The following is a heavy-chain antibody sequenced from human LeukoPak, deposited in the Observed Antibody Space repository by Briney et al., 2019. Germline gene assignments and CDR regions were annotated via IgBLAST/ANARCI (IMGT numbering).Heavy chain of an antibody. CDR3: ARGDRYYYGSGSYYNYFDY. CDR1: GGTFSSYA. J-gene: IGHJ4*02. V-gene: IGHV1-69*13. Sequence: SVKVSCKASGGTFSSYAISWVRQAPGQGLEWMGGIIPIFGTANYAQKFQGRVTITADESTSTAYMELSSLRSEDTAVYYCARGDRYYYGSGSYYNYFDYWGQGTLVTVSS. CDR2: IIPIFGTA. D-gene: IGHD3-10*01.